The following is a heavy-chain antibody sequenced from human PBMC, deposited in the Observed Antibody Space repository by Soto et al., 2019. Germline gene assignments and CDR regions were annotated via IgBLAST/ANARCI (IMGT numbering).Heavy chain of an antibody. CDR2: ISAYNGNT. D-gene: IGHD3-22*01. J-gene: IGHJ4*02. CDR1: GYTFTSYG. V-gene: IGHV1-18*01. Sequence: ASVKVSCKASGYTFTSYGISWVRQAPGQGLEWMGWISAYNGNTNYAQKLQGRVTMTTDTSTSTAYMELRSLRSDDTVVYYCARDRLGEYYYDSSGYYYFDYWGQGTLVTVSS. CDR3: ARDRLGEYYYDSSGYYYFDY.